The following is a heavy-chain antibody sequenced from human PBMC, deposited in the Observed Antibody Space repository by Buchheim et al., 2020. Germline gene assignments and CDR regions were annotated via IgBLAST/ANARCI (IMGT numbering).Heavy chain of an antibody. Sequence: QVQLQESGPGLVKPSETLSLTCTVSGGSISSDWWSWLRQSPGKGLEWIGHVFHSGSTNHNPSLKSRVAISVGTSKKEFSLKLSSVTAADTAVYYCARDPATSYGQLDYWGQGT. J-gene: IGHJ4*02. D-gene: IGHD5-18*01. CDR3: ARDPATSYGQLDY. V-gene: IGHV4-59*01. CDR2: VFHSGST. CDR1: GGSISSDW.